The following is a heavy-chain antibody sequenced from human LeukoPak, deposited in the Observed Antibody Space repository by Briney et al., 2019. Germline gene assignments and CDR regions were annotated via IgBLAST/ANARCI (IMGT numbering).Heavy chain of an antibody. J-gene: IGHJ4*02. CDR2: ISNRGDTG. Sequence: GSLRLSCAASGFTFSSYAMSWVRQAPGKGLEWVSAISNRGDTGSYADSVKGRFTMSRDNSKNTLSLQMNSLRADDTAVYYCAKDFFSGYGSYSYGAFDYWGQGILVTVSS. D-gene: IGHD5-18*01. V-gene: IGHV3-23*01. CDR1: GFTFSSYA. CDR3: AKDFFSGYGSYSYGAFDY.